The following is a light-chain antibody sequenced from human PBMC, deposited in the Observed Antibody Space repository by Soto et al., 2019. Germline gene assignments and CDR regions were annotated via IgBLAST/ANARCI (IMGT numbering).Light chain of an antibody. J-gene: IGKJ3*01. CDR1: QSVSNSY. CDR2: AAS. Sequence: EIVLTQSPGTLSLSPGERATLSCRASQSVSNSYLAWYQQKPSQAPRLLIYAASNRATGIPDRFSGSGSGTDFTLTISRLDPEDFAVYYCHQYGRSPPFSFGPGTTVDIK. V-gene: IGKV3-20*01. CDR3: HQYGRSPPFS.